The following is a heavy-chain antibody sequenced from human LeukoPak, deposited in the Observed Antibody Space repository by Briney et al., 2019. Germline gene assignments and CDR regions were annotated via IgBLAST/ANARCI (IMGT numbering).Heavy chain of an antibody. CDR1: GFIFSTYG. J-gene: IGHJ3*02. D-gene: IGHD1-26*01. CDR3: ARDFYSGSYYPLGDAFDI. V-gene: IGHV3-33*01. Sequence: GGSLRLSCAASGFIFSTYGLHWVRQSPGRGLEWVAVIWYDGSQKYYADSVKGRFTISRDNSKNTLYLQMNSLRAEDTAVYYCARDFYSGSYYPLGDAFDIWGQGTMVTVSS. CDR2: IWYDGSQK.